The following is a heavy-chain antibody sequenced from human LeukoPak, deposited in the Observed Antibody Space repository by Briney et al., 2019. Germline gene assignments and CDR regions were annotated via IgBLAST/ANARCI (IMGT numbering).Heavy chain of an antibody. CDR1: GYTFTSYG. V-gene: IGHV1-18*01. Sequence: ASVKVSCKASGYTFTSYGISWVRQAPGQGLEWMGWISAYNGNTNYAQKLQGRVTMTEDTSTDTAYMELSSLRSEDTAVYYCATTVNYYDSSGYYYYFDYWGQGTLVTVSS. CDR3: ATTVNYYDSSGYYYYFDY. CDR2: ISAYNGNT. D-gene: IGHD3-22*01. J-gene: IGHJ4*02.